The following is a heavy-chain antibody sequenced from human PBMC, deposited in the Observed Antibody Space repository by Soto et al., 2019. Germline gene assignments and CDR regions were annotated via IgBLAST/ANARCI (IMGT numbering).Heavy chain of an antibody. D-gene: IGHD3-3*01. CDR2: ISYDGSNK. Sequence: PGGSLRLSCAASGFTFSSYAMHWVRQAPGKGLEWVAVISYDGSNKYYADSVKGRFTISRDNSKNTLYLQMNSLRAEDTAVYYCAREHYDFWSGYYSPMDVWGQGTTVNVS. CDR3: AREHYDFWSGYYSPMDV. J-gene: IGHJ6*02. CDR1: GFTFSSYA. V-gene: IGHV3-30-3*01.